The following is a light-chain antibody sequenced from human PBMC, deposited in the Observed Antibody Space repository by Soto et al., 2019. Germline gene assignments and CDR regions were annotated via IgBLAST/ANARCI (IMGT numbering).Light chain of an antibody. J-gene: IGKJ1*01. CDR3: QQANSFPRT. Sequence: DIQMTQSPSSVAASVGDRFTVTCRASQGISSWLVWYQQKPGRAPKVLIYAASSLQSGVPSRFSGRGSGTDFTLTISSLQPEDFAPYYCQQANSFPRTFGQGTKVDIK. V-gene: IGKV1-12*01. CDR2: AAS. CDR1: QGISSW.